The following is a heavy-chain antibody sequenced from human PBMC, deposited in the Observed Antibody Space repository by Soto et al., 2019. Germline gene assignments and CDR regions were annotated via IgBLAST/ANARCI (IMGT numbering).Heavy chain of an antibody. CDR2: INPNSGGT. V-gene: IGHV1-2*02. J-gene: IGHJ6*02. Sequence: APVNVSCKASGYTFSGDYIHWLRQAPGQGLEWMGWINPNSGGTNYAQKFQGRVTVTRDTPTSTAYMELSRLTSDDTAVYYCARSLTEGYCTITGCYTRPLYGMDVWGQGTTVTVSS. D-gene: IGHD2-2*02. CDR3: ARSLTEGYCTITGCYTRPLYGMDV. CDR1: GYTFSGDY.